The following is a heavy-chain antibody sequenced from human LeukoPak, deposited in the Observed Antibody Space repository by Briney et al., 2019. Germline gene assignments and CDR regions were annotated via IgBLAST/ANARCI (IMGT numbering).Heavy chain of an antibody. D-gene: IGHD3-22*01. Sequence: SETLSLTSTVSGGSISSSNYYWSWIRQPPGKGLEWIGYIYYSGSTNYNPSLKSRVTISVDTSKNQFSLKLSSVTAADTAVYYCARSTYYYDSSGYYYVSTWFDPWGQGTLVTVSS. J-gene: IGHJ5*02. CDR1: GGSISSSNYY. CDR2: IYYSGST. V-gene: IGHV4-61*01. CDR3: ARSTYYYDSSGYYYVSTWFDP.